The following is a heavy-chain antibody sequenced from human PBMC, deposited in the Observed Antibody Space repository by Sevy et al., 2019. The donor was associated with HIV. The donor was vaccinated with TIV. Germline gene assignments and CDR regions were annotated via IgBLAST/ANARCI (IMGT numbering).Heavy chain of an antibody. V-gene: IGHV4-61*02. D-gene: IGHD6-13*01. CDR2: IYTSGST. Sequence: SETLSLTCTVSGGSISSGSYYWSWIRQPAGKGLEWIGRIYTSGSTNYNPSLKSRVTISVDTSKNQFSLKLSSVTAADTAVYYCARAGGYSSSWYSWFDPWGQGTLVTVSS. J-gene: IGHJ5*02. CDR1: GGSISSGSYY. CDR3: ARAGGYSSSWYSWFDP.